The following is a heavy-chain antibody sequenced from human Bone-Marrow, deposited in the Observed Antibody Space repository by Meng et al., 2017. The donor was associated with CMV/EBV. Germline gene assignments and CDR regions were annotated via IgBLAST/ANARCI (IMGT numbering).Heavy chain of an antibody. V-gene: IGHV3-7*01. CDR1: GFTFSSYW. J-gene: IGHJ3*02. CDR3: ARQIEEDYDAFDI. CDR2: INQNGSEK. D-gene: IGHD4-11*01. Sequence: GESLKISCAASGFTFSSYWMSWVRQAPGKGLEWVANINQNGSEKYYVDSVQGRFTISRDNAKNSLYLQMNSLRAEDTAVNYCARQIEEDYDAFDIWGQGTMVTVSS.